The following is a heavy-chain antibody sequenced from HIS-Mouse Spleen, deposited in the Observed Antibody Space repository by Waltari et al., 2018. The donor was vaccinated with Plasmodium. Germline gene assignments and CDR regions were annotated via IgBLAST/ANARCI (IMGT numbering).Heavy chain of an antibody. CDR2: IYSGGST. Sequence: EVQLVESGGGLIQPGGSLRLSCAASGFTVSSNYMSWVRQAPGKGLEWVSGIYSGGSTYYADSVKGRFTISRDNSKNTLYLQMNSLRAEDTAVYYCARGMKSSSSAFDIWGQGTMVTVSS. D-gene: IGHD6-6*01. CDR1: GFTVSSNY. CDR3: ARGMKSSSSAFDI. J-gene: IGHJ3*02. V-gene: IGHV3-53*01.